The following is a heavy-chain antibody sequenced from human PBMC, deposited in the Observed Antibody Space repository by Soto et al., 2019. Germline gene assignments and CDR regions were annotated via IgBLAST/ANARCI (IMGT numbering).Heavy chain of an antibody. CDR3: VREIGLSSYYGMDV. CDR2: ISSSSSHI. D-gene: IGHD3-10*01. Sequence: PGGSLRLSCAASGFTLTSYSMNWVRQASGKGLEWVASISSSSSHIYYADSVKGRFTISRDNARNSLYLQMNSLRAEDTAVYYCVREIGLSSYYGMDVWGQGTTVTVSS. CDR1: GFTLTSYS. V-gene: IGHV3-21*01. J-gene: IGHJ6*02.